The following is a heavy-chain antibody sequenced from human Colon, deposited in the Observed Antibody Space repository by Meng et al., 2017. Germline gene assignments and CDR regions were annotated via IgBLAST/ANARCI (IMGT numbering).Heavy chain of an antibody. CDR1: GYTFTNYA. Sequence: QVHLVQSGAEVKKPGASVKVSCKASGYTFTNYAIQWVRQAPGQRLEWVGWISTNNGDTRYSQNFQDRVTITRDTSAGTVYMDLNSLRSEDTAIYYCARERQTSGEDYWGQGTLVTVSS. D-gene: IGHD2-15*01. V-gene: IGHV1-3*04. CDR2: ISTNNGDT. CDR3: ARERQTSGEDY. J-gene: IGHJ4*02.